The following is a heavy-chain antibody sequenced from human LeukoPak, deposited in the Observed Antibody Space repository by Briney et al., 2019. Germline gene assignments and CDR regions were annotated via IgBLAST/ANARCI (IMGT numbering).Heavy chain of an antibody. D-gene: IGHD3-9*01. CDR1: GFTFTDYA. J-gene: IGHJ6*04. Sequence: GGSLRLSCTTSGFTFTDYAFNWVRQTPSKGMEWVAIISSNGNTKSYADSLKGRFTISRDNFRASVFLEVSTLRPEDSGLYYCVKDLTSGARFDFWGQGTLVTVSADVWGKGTTVTVSS. CDR3: VKDLTSGARFDFWGQGTLVTVSADV. V-gene: IGHV3-30*04. CDR2: ISSNGNTK.